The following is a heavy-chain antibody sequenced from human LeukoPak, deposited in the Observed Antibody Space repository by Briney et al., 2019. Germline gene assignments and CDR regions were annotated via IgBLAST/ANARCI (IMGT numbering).Heavy chain of an antibody. CDR1: GFTFSSYG. J-gene: IGHJ4*02. D-gene: IGHD5-18*01. V-gene: IGHV3-30*02. CDR3: AKDERYSYGLGGY. CDR2: IRYDGSDK. Sequence: GGSLRLSCAASGFTFSSYGMHWVRQAPGKGLEWVAFIRYDGSDKYYADSVKGRFTISRDNSKNTLYLQMNSLRAEDTAVYYCAKDERYSYGLGGYGGQGTLVTVSS.